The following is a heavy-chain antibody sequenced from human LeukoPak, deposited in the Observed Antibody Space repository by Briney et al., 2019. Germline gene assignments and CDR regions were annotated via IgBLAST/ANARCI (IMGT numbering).Heavy chain of an antibody. V-gene: IGHV3-23*01. Sequence: PGGSLRLSRATSGFTFSNYAMSWVRQAPGKGLEWLAAIRYSGRTTYYADSVEGRFTISSDNSKNALYLQMNNLRAEDTAVYATLGVNTVTLPSDVYWGQGTLVTVSS. CDR1: GFTFSNYA. J-gene: IGHJ4*02. D-gene: IGHD4-17*01. CDR3: LGVNTVTLPSDVY. CDR2: IRYSGRTT.